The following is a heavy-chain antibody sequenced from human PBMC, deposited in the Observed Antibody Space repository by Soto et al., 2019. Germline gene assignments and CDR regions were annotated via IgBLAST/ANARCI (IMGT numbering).Heavy chain of an antibody. CDR2: IYSGGST. Sequence: GGSLRLSCAASGFTVSSNYMSWVRQAPGKGLEWVSVIYSGGSTYYADSVKGRFTISRDNSKNTLYLQMNSLRAEDTAVYYCSRDTVRGSHRLDYWGQGTLVTVSS. CDR3: SRDTVRGSHRLDY. J-gene: IGHJ4*02. V-gene: IGHV3-53*01. CDR1: GFTVSSNY. D-gene: IGHD3-10*01.